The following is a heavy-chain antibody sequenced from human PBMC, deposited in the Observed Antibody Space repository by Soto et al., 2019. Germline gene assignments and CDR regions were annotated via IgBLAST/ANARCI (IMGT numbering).Heavy chain of an antibody. CDR1: GGAISNTIYY. V-gene: IGHV4-39*01. J-gene: IGHJ4*02. D-gene: IGHD6-19*01. CDR3: GRKSNALASRPPDY. Sequence: SETLSLPCTVSGGAISNTIYYWAWIRQPPGKGLEWIGSIYFRGSPFYNPSLQSRVTISVDTSKNQFSLKLNSVTAADTAVYYCGRKSNALASRPPDYWGQGTLVTVSS. CDR2: IYFRGSP.